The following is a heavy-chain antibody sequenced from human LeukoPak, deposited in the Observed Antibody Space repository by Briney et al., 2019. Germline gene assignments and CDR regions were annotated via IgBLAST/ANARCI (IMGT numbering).Heavy chain of an antibody. D-gene: IGHD3-16*02. CDR1: GYTFTSYY. V-gene: IGHV1-18*04. Sequence: ASVKVSCKASGYTFTSYYMHWVRQAPGQGLEWMGWISAFNGETHYAQNLQGRVTMTTDTSTSTDYMELRSLRFDDTAVYYCARDPSNTSGRYTYFDYWGQGTLVTVSS. J-gene: IGHJ4*02. CDR3: ARDPSNTSGRYTYFDY. CDR2: ISAFNGET.